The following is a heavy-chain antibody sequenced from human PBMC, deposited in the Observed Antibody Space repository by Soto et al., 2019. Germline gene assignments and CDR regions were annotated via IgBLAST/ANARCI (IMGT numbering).Heavy chain of an antibody. CDR1: GFSFSAYG. CDR2: IQNDESAK. J-gene: IGHJ3*01. V-gene: IGHV3-30*02. D-gene: IGHD5-12*01. Sequence: GGSLRLSCAASGFSFSAYGIHWVRQAPGKGLEWVAFIQNDESAKHYADPVKGRFTISRDNFKNTASVQMNSLRAEDTAVYYCAREYSGRGLHTFYGWGQGTMVTVSS. CDR3: AREYSGRGLHTFYG.